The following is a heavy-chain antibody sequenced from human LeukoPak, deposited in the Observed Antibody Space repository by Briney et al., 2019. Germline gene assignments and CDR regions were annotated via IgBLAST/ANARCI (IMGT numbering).Heavy chain of an antibody. CDR3: AKLPSRITGLHDAFDI. D-gene: IGHD1-20*01. CDR1: GFTFSSYA. V-gene: IGHV3-23*01. J-gene: IGHJ3*02. CDR2: ISGSGGST. Sequence: GGSLRLSCAASGFTFSSYAMSWVRQAPGKGLEWVSAISGSGGSTYYADSVKGRFTISRDNSKNTLYLQMNSLRAEDTAVYYCAKLPSRITGLHDAFDIWGQGTMVTVSS.